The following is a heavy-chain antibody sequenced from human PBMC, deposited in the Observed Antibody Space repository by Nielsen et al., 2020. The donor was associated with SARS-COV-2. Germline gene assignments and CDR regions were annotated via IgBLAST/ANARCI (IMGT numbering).Heavy chain of an antibody. D-gene: IGHD5-18*01. V-gene: IGHV3-53*01. Sequence: GESLKISCAASGFTVSSNYMSWVRQAPGKGLEWVSLIYSDGSTKYADSVKGRFIISRDNSRNTVYLQMNSLRPEDTAVYYCAREFALRDTAYFDYWGQGTLVTVSS. CDR3: AREFALRDTAYFDY. CDR1: GFTVSSNY. J-gene: IGHJ4*02. CDR2: IYSDGST.